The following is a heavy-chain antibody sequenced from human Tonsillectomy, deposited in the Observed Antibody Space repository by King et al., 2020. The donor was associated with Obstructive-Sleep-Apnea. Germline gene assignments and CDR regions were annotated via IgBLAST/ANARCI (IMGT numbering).Heavy chain of an antibody. CDR2: IDYSGST. D-gene: IGHD2-15*01. CDR3: ARVGGDWYFDL. V-gene: IGHV4-39*07. Sequence: QLQESGPGLVKPSETLSLTCTVSGGSITSSSYYLGWIRQPPGKGLEWIGSIDYSGSTYYNPSLKSRVTISVDTAKNQFSLGLSSVTAADTAVYYCARVGGDWYFDLWGRGTLVTVSS. CDR1: GGSITSSSYY. J-gene: IGHJ2*01.